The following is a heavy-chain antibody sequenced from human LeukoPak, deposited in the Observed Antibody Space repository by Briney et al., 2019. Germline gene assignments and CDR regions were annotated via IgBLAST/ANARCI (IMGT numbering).Heavy chain of an antibody. V-gene: IGHV4-39*01. CDR1: GGSISSSSYY. D-gene: IGHD6-19*01. CDR2: IYYSGST. Sequence: SETLSLTCTVSGGSISSSSYYWGWIRQPPGKGREWIGSIYYSGSTYYNPSLKSRVTISVDTSKNQFSLKLSSVTAADTAVYYCARGSSSGWYGGWFDSWGQGTLVTVSS. CDR3: ARGSSSGWYGGWFDS. J-gene: IGHJ5*01.